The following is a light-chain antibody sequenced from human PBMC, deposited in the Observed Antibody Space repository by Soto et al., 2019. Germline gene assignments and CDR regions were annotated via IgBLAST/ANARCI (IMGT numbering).Light chain of an antibody. CDR2: EVS. V-gene: IGKV1-5*01. CDR1: QSVSRW. CDR3: QEYNTYSRT. J-gene: IGKJ1*01. Sequence: DIQMTQSPSTLSASVGDRVTITCRASQSVSRWLAWYQQKSGKVPTVLIYEVSTLQSRVQSRFSGGGSGTEFTLTITSLQPDDFATYYCQEYNTYSRTFGQGTKVEVK.